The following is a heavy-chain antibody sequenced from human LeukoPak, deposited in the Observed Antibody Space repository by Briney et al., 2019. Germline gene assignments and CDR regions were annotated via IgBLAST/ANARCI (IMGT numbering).Heavy chain of an antibody. J-gene: IGHJ4*02. CDR2: IIPIFGTA. CDR1: GGTFRSYA. CDR3: ARDQGYRYGYGDFDY. V-gene: IGHV1-69*13. D-gene: IGHD5-18*01. Sequence: SVKVSCKASGGTFRSYAISWVRQAPGQGLEWMGGIIPIFGTANCAQKFQGRVTITADESTSTAYMELSSLRSEDTAVYYCARDQGYRYGYGDFDYWGQGTLVTVSS.